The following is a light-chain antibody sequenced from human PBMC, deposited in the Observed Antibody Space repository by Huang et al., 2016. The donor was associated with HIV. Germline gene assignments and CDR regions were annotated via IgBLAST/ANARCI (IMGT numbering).Light chain of an antibody. CDR2: DVS. CDR1: QSIGTY. CDR3: QQRSKWPLT. J-gene: IGKJ4*01. V-gene: IGKV3-11*01. Sequence: EIVLTQSPVTLSLSPGDRATLSCRASQSIGTYLAWYQQKSGQAPRLLRYDVSNRAAGGPARFSASGSETDFTLTIASLDPDDFAIYHCQQRSKWPLTFGGGTKVEMK.